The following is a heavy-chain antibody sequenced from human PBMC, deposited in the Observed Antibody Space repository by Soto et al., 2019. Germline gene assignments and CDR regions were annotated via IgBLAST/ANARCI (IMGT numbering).Heavy chain of an antibody. J-gene: IGHJ6*02. CDR3: AREFQEYTYYKSWYHGMEV. CDR2: ISYDASDK. Sequence: QVQLVESGGGVVQPGGSLRLSCAASGFTFRSFAMHWVRQAPGKGLEWVAVISYDASDKYYGDSVKGRFTISSDISKNTLYLQMNTLRPEDTAVYYCAREFQEYTYYKSWYHGMEVWGQGTTVTVSS. V-gene: IGHV3-30*01. D-gene: IGHD3-22*01. CDR1: GFTFRSFA.